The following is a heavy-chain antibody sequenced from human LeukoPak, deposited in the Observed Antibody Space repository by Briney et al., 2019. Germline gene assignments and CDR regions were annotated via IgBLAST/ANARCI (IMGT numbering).Heavy chain of an antibody. D-gene: IGHD3-16*01. CDR2: IRPGDTRT. Sequence: ASVKVSCKASGYTFTAYYIQWVRQAPGQGLEWMGTIRPGDTRTTYAQKFQGRVTMTWDMSTTTGYMELSSLRSEDTAVYYCVREKSGGTYDYWGQGTLVTVSS. V-gene: IGHV1-46*01. CDR3: VREKSGGTYDY. J-gene: IGHJ4*02. CDR1: GYTFTAYY.